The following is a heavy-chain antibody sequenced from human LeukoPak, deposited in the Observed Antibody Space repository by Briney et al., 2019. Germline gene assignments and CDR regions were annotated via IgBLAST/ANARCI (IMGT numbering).Heavy chain of an antibody. CDR3: GREWKKTGAFDY. Sequence: GGSLRLSWAASGFPFGSFWMHWVRQAPGKGRGWVPFFNTVGSSTTYGASVKGRFSVSRDNAKNTLYLQMSGLRAEDTAVYYCGREWKKTGAFDYWGQGTLVTVSS. CDR1: GFPFGSFW. V-gene: IGHV3-74*01. CDR2: FNTVGSST. J-gene: IGHJ4*02. D-gene: IGHD1-1*01.